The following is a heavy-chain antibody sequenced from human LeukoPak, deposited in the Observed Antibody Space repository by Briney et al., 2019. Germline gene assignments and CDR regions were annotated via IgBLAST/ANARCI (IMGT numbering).Heavy chain of an antibody. J-gene: IGHJ4*02. CDR2: IIPIFGTA. CDR3: ARGAVLRYLDWLPPDY. Sequence: ASVKVSCKASGGTFSSYAISWVRQASGQGLEWMGGIIPIFGTANYAQKFQGRVTITTDESTSTAYMELSSLRSEDTAVYYCARGAVLRYLDWLPPDYWGQGTLVTVSS. V-gene: IGHV1-69*05. CDR1: GGTFSSYA. D-gene: IGHD3-9*01.